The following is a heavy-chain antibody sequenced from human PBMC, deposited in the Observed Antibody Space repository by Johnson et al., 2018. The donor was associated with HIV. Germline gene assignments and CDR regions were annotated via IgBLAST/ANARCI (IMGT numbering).Heavy chain of an antibody. CDR2: IWCDGSNK. CDR3: ARGEWFGESDAFDI. D-gene: IGHD3-10*01. CDR1: GFTFSNYG. Sequence: QVQLVESGGGVVQPGRSLRLSCAASGFTFSNYGMHWVRQAPGKGLEWVAVIWCDGSNKYYADSVKGRFTISRDNSKNTPYLQMNSLRAEDAAVYYCARGEWFGESDAFDIWGQGTMVTVSS. J-gene: IGHJ3*02. V-gene: IGHV3-30*19.